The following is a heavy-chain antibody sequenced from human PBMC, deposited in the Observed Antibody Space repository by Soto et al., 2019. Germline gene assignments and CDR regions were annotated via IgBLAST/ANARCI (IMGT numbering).Heavy chain of an antibody. D-gene: IGHD4-17*01. CDR3: AKDRYGVPYFDY. CDR2: ISYDGSNK. Sequence: GGSLRLSCAASGFTFSSYGMHWVRQAPGKGLEWVAVISYDGSNKYYADSVKGRFTISRDNSKNTLYLQMNSLRAEDTAVYYCAKDRYGVPYFDYWGQGTLVTVSS. CDR1: GFTFSSYG. V-gene: IGHV3-30*18. J-gene: IGHJ4*02.